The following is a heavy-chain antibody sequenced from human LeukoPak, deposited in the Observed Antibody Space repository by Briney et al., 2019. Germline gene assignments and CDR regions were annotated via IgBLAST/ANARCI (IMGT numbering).Heavy chain of an antibody. CDR2: ISGSGVST. Sequence: GGSLRLSCAASGFTLRDYAMSWVRQAPGKGLEWVSGISGSGVSTYYADSVKGRFTISRDNSKNTLYLQMNSLRVEDTAVYYCAKENYHDCGHFYDYWGQGTLVTVSS. CDR1: GFTLRDYA. J-gene: IGHJ4*02. CDR3: AKENYHDCGHFYDY. V-gene: IGHV3-23*01. D-gene: IGHD2-21*01.